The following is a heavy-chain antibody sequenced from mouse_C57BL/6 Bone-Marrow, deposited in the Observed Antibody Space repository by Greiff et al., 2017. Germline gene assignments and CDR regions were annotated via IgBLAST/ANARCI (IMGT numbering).Heavy chain of an antibody. J-gene: IGHJ1*03. CDR3: ARRGGGYFDV. V-gene: IGHV1-63*01. CDR1: GYTFTNYW. Sequence: QVQLKQSGAELVRPGTSVKMSCKASGYTFTNYWLGWAKQRPGHGLEWIGDIYPGGGYTNYNEKFKGKATLTADKSSSTAYMQFSSLTAEDSAIYYCARRGGGYFDVWGTGTTVTVSS. CDR2: IYPGGGYT.